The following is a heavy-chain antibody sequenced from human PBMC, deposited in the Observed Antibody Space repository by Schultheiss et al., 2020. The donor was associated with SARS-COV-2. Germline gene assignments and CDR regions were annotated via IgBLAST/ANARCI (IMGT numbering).Heavy chain of an antibody. V-gene: IGHV3-66*01. Sequence: GGSLRLSCAASGLNVATAYLTWVRQAPGKGLEWVSVIHNAGRIYYADSVKGRFTISRDNSKNTLYLQMNSLRAEDTAVYYCARGRFGNPALYYIDYWGQGTLVTVSS. J-gene: IGHJ4*02. CDR2: IHNAGRI. CDR3: ARGRFGNPALYYIDY. CDR1: GLNVATAY. D-gene: IGHD4-23*01.